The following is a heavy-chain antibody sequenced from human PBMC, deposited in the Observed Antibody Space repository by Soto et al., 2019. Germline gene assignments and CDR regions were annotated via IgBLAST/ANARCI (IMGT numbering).Heavy chain of an antibody. V-gene: IGHV3-74*01. CDR1: EFTFNNYW. J-gene: IGHJ6*02. CDR3: ARGIYLKYGLDV. CDR2: INTDGSTT. D-gene: IGHD3-16*02. Sequence: EVQLVASGGGLVQPGGSLRLSCAASEFTFNNYWMHWVRQVPGKGLEWVSHINTDGSTTNYADSVMGRFTISRDNADNTVNLQMSRLRAEDTAVYYCARGIYLKYGLDVWGQGATVTVSS.